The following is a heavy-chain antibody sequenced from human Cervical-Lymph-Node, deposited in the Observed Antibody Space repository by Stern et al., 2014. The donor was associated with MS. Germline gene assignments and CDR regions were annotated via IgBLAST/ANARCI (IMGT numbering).Heavy chain of an antibody. J-gene: IGHJ4*02. CDR2: LYNSGST. CDR3: ARTDYHGRSGLPDS. D-gene: IGHD3-22*01. CDR1: GGSISNYY. Sequence: QLQLQESGPGLVKPSETLSLTCTVSGGSISNYYWNWIRQPPGKGLEWIGYLYNSGSTYYNPSLKSRVTISVDTSKNQFSLKLTSVTAADTAVYYCARTDYHGRSGLPDSWGQGTLVTVSS. V-gene: IGHV4-59*01.